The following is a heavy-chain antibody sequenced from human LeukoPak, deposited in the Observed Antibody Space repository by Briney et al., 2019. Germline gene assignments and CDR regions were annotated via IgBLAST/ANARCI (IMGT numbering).Heavy chain of an antibody. Sequence: GGSLRLSCAASGFTFSSYAMHWVRQAPGKGLEWVAVISYDGSNKYYADSVKGRFTISRDNARNSLYLQMNSLRAEDTAVYYCARDPFMTTGWGIDYWGQGTLVTVSS. CDR2: ISYDGSNK. CDR1: GFTFSSYA. D-gene: IGHD4-17*01. J-gene: IGHJ4*02. CDR3: ARDPFMTTGWGIDY. V-gene: IGHV3-30-3*01.